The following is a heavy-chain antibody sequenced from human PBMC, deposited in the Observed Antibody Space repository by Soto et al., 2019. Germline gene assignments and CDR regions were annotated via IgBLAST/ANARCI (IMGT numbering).Heavy chain of an antibody. J-gene: IGHJ3*02. CDR1: GGSISSSSYY. CDR3: AKGGSVSYSNAFDI. Sequence: QLQLQESGPGLVKPSETLSLTCTVSGGSISSSSYYWGWIRQPPGKGLEWMVSIYYSGSTYYYPALKSRCTISVDTSKTQFHLKLSSVSAADTAVYYCAKGGSVSYSNAFDIWGQGTMVTVSS. D-gene: IGHD3-10*01. V-gene: IGHV4-39*01. CDR2: IYYSGST.